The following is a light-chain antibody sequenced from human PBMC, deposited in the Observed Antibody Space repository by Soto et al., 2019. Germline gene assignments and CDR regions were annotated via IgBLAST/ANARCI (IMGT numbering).Light chain of an antibody. V-gene: IGLV2-14*01. Sequence: QSVLTQPASVSGSPGQSITISCTGTSSDVGAYDYVSWYQQHPDKAPKLLIYEVTDRPSGVSHRFSGSKSGNTASLTISGLQPEDEADYYCSSYATSSPVIFGGGTKLTVL. CDR1: SSDVGAYDY. CDR2: EVT. CDR3: SSYATSSPVI. J-gene: IGLJ2*01.